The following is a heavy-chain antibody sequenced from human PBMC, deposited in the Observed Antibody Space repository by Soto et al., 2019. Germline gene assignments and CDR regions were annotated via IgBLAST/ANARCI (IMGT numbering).Heavy chain of an antibody. CDR1: GGSISSSSHY. D-gene: IGHD2-15*01. CDR3: ARHAPEYCSGGSCYLIDY. J-gene: IGHJ4*02. V-gene: IGHV4-39*01. CDR2: IYYRGNT. Sequence: SETLSLTCAVSGGSISSSSHYWGWIHQPPGKGLEWIGSIYYRGNTYYNPSLKSRVTISVDTSKNQFSLKLSSVTAADTAVYYCARHAPEYCSGGSCYLIDYWGQGTLVTVSS.